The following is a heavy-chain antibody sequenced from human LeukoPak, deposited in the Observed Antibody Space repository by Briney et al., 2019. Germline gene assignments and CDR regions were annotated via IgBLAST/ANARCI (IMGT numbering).Heavy chain of an antibody. J-gene: IGHJ4*02. CDR1: GFTFDDYG. CDR3: ARGERGRIAARPIDY. CDR2: INWNGGST. V-gene: IGHV3-20*04. Sequence: GGSLRLSCAASGFTFDDYGMSWVRQAPGKGLEWVSGINWNGGSTGYADSVKGRFTISKDNAKNSLYLQMNSLRAEDTALYYCARGERGRIAARPIDYWGQGTLVTVSS. D-gene: IGHD6-6*01.